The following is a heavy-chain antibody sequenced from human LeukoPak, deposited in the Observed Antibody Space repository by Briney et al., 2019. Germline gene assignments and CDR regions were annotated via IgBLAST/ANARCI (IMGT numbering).Heavy chain of an antibody. V-gene: IGHV3-30*02. CDR2: IRYDGTNK. CDR1: GFTFSNYG. Sequence: PGGSLRLSCAASGFTFSNYGIHWVRQAPGKGLEWLAFIRYDGTNKHYAESVRGRFTISRDSSKSTVFLQMNSLRSKDTAFYYCARDPQIRDHYDSTGYHSGFDYWGQGTLVTVSS. D-gene: IGHD3-22*01. CDR3: ARDPQIRDHYDSTGYHSGFDY. J-gene: IGHJ4*02.